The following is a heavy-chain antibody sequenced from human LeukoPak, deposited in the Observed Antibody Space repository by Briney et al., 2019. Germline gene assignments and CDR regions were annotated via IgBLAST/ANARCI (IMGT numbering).Heavy chain of an antibody. CDR3: ARDIGAVWFGELALYFDY. V-gene: IGHV6-1*01. J-gene: IGHJ4*02. Sequence: SQTLSLTCAISGDSVSSNSAAWNWLRQSPSRGLEWLGRTYYRSKWYNDYAVSVKSRININPGTSKNQFSLQLNSVTPEDTAVYYCARDIGAVWFGELALYFDYWGQGTLVTVSS. CDR2: TYYRSKWYN. CDR1: GDSVSSNSAA. D-gene: IGHD3-10*01.